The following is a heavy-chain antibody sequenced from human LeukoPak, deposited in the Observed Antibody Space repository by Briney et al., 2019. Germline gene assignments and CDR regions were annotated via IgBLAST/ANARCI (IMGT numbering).Heavy chain of an antibody. Sequence: PSETLSLTCTVSGGSITSSSYYWGWIRQPPGKGLQWIGSIYYSGSTYYNPSLKSRVTISVDTSKNQFSLKLSSVTAADTAVYYSARDRPEYYDFWSGQYAYDIGGQGATTTVSS. J-gene: IGHJ3*02. CDR2: IYYSGST. D-gene: IGHD3-3*01. CDR3: ARDRPEYYDFWSGQYAYDI. CDR1: GGSITSSSYY. V-gene: IGHV4-39*07.